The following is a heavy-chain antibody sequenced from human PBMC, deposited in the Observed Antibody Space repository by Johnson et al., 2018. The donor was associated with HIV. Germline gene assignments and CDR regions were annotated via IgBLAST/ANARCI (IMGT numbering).Heavy chain of an antibody. J-gene: IGHJ3*02. CDR2: ISGSGGST. V-gene: IGHV3-23*04. CDR3: AKGSGYYAAFDM. CDR1: GFTFNSYA. Sequence: VQLVESGGGLVQTGGSLGLSCSASGFTFNSYAMTWVRQAPGKGLEWVSTISGSGGSTYYADSVKARFTISRDNSKNTLYLQMNSLRAEDTDVYYCAKGSGYYAAFDMWGQGTMVTVSS. D-gene: IGHD3-22*01.